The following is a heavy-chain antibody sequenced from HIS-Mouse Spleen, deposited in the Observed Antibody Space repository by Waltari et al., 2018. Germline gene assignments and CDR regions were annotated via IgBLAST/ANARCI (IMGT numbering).Heavy chain of an antibody. D-gene: IGHD6-13*01. Sequence: QLQLQESGPGLVKPSETLSLTCTVSGGSISSSSYYWGWIRQPPGKGLGWIGSISYSGSTYHNPSLKSRVTISVDTSKNQFSLKLSSVTAADTAVYYCAREIPYSSSWYDWYFDLWGRGTLVTVSS. J-gene: IGHJ2*01. CDR3: AREIPYSSSWYDWYFDL. CDR2: ISYSGST. CDR1: GGSISSSSYY. V-gene: IGHV4-39*07.